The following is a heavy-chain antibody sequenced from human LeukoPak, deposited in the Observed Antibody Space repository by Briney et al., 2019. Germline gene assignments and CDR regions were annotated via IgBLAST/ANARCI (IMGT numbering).Heavy chain of an antibody. V-gene: IGHV3-30-3*01. CDR2: ISYDGSNK. CDR1: GFTFSSYA. D-gene: IGHD1-26*01. J-gene: IGHJ4*02. CDR3: ARDRVGATDYFDY. Sequence: GGSLRLSCAASGFTFSSYAMHWVRQAPGKGLEWVAVISYDGSNKYYADSVKGRSTISRDNSKNTLYLQMNSLRAEDTAVYYCARDRVGATDYFDYWGQGTLVTVSS.